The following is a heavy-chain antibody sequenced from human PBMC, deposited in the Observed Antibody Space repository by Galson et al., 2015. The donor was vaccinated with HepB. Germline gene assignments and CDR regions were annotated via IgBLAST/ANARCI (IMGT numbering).Heavy chain of an antibody. D-gene: IGHD5-12*01. CDR1: GGSISSSSYY. Sequence: TLSLTCTVSGGSISSSSYYWGWIRQPPGKGLEWIGSIYYSGSTYYNPSLKSRVTISVDTSKNQFSLKLSSVTAADTAVYYCARLGGNIVATGPLYWGQGTLVTVSS. CDR2: IYYSGST. J-gene: IGHJ4*02. V-gene: IGHV4-39*01. CDR3: ARLGGNIVATGPLY.